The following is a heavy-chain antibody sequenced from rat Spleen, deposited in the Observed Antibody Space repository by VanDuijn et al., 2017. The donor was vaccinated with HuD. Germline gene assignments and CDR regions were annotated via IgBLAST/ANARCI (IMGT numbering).Heavy chain of an antibody. CDR1: GFTSSDYY. V-gene: IGHV5-29*01. J-gene: IGHJ3*01. CDR2: ISYDGSGT. D-gene: IGHD1-4*01. Sequence: EVQLVGSDGGLVQPGRSLKLSCAASGFTSSDYYMAWVRQAPTKGLEWVATISYDGSGTYYRDSVKGRFTVSRDNAKSTLYLQMDSLRSEDTATYYCARQLPGHTEGWFAYWGQGTLVTVSS. CDR3: ARQLPGHTEGWFAY.